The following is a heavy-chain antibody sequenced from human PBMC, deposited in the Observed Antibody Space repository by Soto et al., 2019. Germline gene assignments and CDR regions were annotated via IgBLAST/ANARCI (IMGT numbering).Heavy chain of an antibody. J-gene: IGHJ4*02. D-gene: IGHD2-15*01. CDR2: INRGASGT. CDR3: ATLDTAEIQTAAY. V-gene: IGHV3-7*01. CDR1: GLTFSSYS. Sequence: PGGSLRLSCAASGLTFSSYSMNWVRHAPGKGLEWVAMINRGASGTHYVDSVKGRFTISRDNAKNSLYLQMNSLRVEDTAVYYCATLDTAEIQTAAYWGQGTLVTVSS.